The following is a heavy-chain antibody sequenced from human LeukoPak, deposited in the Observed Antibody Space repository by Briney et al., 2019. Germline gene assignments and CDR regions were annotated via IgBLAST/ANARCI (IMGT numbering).Heavy chain of an antibody. D-gene: IGHD4-17*01. CDR2: IYYSGST. CDR3: ARVISGTTVTTFSFDY. V-gene: IGHV4-59*01. CDR1: GGSISNYY. Sequence: PSETLSLTCTVSGGSISNYYWSWIRQPPGKGLEWIGYIYYSGSTNYSPSLKSRVTISVDTSKNQFSLKLSSVTAADTAVYYCARVISGTTVTTFSFDYWGQGILVTVSS. J-gene: IGHJ4*02.